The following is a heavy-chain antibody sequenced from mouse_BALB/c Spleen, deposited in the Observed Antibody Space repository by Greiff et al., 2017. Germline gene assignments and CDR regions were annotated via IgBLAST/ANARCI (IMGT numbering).Heavy chain of an antibody. Sequence: QVQLQQPGAELVKPGTSVKLSCKASGYNFTSYWINWVKLRPGQGLEWIGDIYPGSGSTNYNEKFKSKATLTVDTSSNTAYMQLSSLASEDSALYYCARLRGSSYFDYWGQGTTLTVSS. CDR2: IYPGSGST. CDR1: GYNFTSYW. V-gene: IGHV1-55*01. CDR3: ARLRGSSYFDY. J-gene: IGHJ2*01. D-gene: IGHD1-1*01.